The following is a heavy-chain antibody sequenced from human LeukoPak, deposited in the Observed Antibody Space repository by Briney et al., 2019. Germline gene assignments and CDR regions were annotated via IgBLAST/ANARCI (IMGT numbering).Heavy chain of an antibody. CDR1: GYTFTGYY. CDR2: IYPGDSDT. Sequence: ASVKVSCKASGYTFTGYYMHWVRQAPGQGLEWMGIIYPGDSDTRYSPSFQGQVTISADKSISTAYLQWSSLRASDTAMYYCARFDSSYFDYWGQGTLVTVSS. V-gene: IGHV5-51*01. CDR3: ARFDSSYFDY. J-gene: IGHJ4*02. D-gene: IGHD6-6*01.